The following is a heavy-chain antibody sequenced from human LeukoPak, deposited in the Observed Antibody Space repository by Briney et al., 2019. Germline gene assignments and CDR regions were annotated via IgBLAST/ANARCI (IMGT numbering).Heavy chain of an antibody. CDR2: IIPIFGTA. V-gene: IGHV1-69*06. CDR3: ATDKLGYCSSTSCPEVDWFDP. CDR1: GGTFSSYA. Sequence: SVKVSCKASGGTFSSYAISWVRQAPGQGLEWMGGIIPIFGTANYAQKFQGRVTMTEDTSTDTAYMELSSLRSEDTAVYYCATDKLGYCSSTSCPEVDWFDPWGQGTLVTVSS. J-gene: IGHJ5*02. D-gene: IGHD2-2*01.